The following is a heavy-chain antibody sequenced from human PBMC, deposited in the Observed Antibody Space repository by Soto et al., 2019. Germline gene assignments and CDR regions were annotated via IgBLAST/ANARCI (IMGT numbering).Heavy chain of an antibody. Sequence: SVKVSCKASGGTFSSYAISWVRQAPGQGLEWMGGIIPIFGTANYAQKFQGRVTITADESTSTAYMELSSLRSEDTAVYYCAGPELNSGYDSSFDYWGQGTLVTVSS. J-gene: IGHJ4*02. V-gene: IGHV1-69*13. CDR3: AGPELNSGYDSSFDY. CDR1: GGTFSSYA. D-gene: IGHD5-12*01. CDR2: IIPIFGTA.